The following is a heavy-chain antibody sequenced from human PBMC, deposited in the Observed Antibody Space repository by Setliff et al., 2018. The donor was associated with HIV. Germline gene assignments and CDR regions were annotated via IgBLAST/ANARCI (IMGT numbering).Heavy chain of an antibody. CDR3: ARLRGDDYVWGSYRYFDY. V-gene: IGHV4-61*02. D-gene: IGHD3-16*02. CDR1: GGSISSGSYY. J-gene: IGHJ4*02. CDR2: ISTSGRT. Sequence: SETLSLTCSVSGGSISSGSYYWTWIRQPAGKGLEWLGRISTSGRTNYNPSLKSRVTMSLDTSKNQFSLKLSSVTAADTAVYYCARLRGDDYVWGSYRYFDYWGQGTLVTVSS.